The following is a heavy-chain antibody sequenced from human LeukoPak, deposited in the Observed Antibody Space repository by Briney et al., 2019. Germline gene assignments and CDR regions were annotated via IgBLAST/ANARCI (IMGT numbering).Heavy chain of an antibody. CDR1: GFTISSYA. CDR3: AKLPAYDIPPYYFDY. J-gene: IGHJ4*02. CDR2: ISGSGGST. V-gene: IGHV3-23*01. Sequence: GGSLRLSCAASGFTISSYAMSWVRQAPEKGLEWVSAISGSGGSTDYADSVKGRFTISRDNSKNTLYLQMNSLRAEDTAVYYCAKLPAYDIPPYYFDYWGQGILVTVSS. D-gene: IGHD3-9*01.